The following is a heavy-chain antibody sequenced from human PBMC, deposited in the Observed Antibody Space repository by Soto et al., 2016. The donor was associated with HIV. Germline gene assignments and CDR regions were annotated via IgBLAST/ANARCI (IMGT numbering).Heavy chain of an antibody. CDR3: APSRGDF. Sequence: EVQLVQSGAEVKKPGSTLKISCKVSGYTFTDYYMHWIQQAPGKGLEWMGFVDPEDGETMYAEKFQGRVTITADTSTDTAYMELTSLRSDDTAIYYCAPSRGDFWGQGTPGHRLL. CDR1: GYTFTDYY. V-gene: IGHV1-69-2*01. J-gene: IGHJ4*02. CDR2: VDPEDGET. D-gene: IGHD3-10*01.